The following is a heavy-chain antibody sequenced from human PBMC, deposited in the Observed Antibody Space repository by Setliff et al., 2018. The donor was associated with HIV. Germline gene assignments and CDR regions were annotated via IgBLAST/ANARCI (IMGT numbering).Heavy chain of an antibody. CDR1: GGSISSGGYY. V-gene: IGHV4-31*03. CDR3: ARDGGEKEAFDI. D-gene: IGHD3-16*01. CDR2: IYYSGST. Sequence: SETLSLTCTVSGGSISSGGYYWSWIRQHPGKGLEWIGYIYYSGSTYYNPSLKSRVTISVDTSKNQFSLKLSPVTAADTAVYYCARDGGEKEAFDIWGQGTMVTVSS. J-gene: IGHJ3*02.